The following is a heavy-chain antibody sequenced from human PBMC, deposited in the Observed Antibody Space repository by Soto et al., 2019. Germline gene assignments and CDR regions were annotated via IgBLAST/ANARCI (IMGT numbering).Heavy chain of an antibody. J-gene: IGHJ5*02. V-gene: IGHV1-2*02. CDR3: AKDLTRQLAYWLDP. Sequence: ASVKVSCKASGFSFTGYYIHWLRQAPGQGLEWMGWINAHSGGTEYAQKFQGRVTLTRDTSIATAYLTLTSLTSYDTALYYCAKDLTRQLAYWLDPWGQGTQVTVSS. D-gene: IGHD6-6*01. CDR2: INAHSGGT. CDR1: GFSFTGYY.